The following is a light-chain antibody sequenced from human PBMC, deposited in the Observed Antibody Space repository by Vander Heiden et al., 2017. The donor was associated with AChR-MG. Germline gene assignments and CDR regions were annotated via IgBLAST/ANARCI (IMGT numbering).Light chain of an antibody. J-gene: IGKJ1*01. CDR1: QSISNY. CDR2: GAS. Sequence: DIQMTQSPSSLSASVGDRVTITCRASQSISNYLNWYQQKPGGAPKLLIYGASRLQSGVPSRFSGGGSGTDFTLTISSLQSEDFAIYYCQQSDRTPWTFGQGTKVEV. CDR3: QQSDRTPWT. V-gene: IGKV1-39*01.